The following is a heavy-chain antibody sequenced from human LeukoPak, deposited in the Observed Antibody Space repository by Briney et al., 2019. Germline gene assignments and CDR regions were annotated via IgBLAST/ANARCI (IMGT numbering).Heavy chain of an antibody. V-gene: IGHV3-7*01. D-gene: IGHD3-22*01. Sequence: GGSLRLSCVVSGFTSSKYWMSWLRQAPGKGPEWVANIKQDGSDKYYADSVKGRFTISRDNAKNSVYLEMNSLRAEDTALYYCASPLYYYDSSGSANFDYWGQGTLVTVSS. CDR1: GFTSSKYW. J-gene: IGHJ4*02. CDR3: ASPLYYYDSSGSANFDY. CDR2: IKQDGSDK.